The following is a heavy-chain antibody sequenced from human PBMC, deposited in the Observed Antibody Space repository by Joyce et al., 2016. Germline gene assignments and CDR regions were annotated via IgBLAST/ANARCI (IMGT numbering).Heavy chain of an antibody. CDR1: GFSLDTVGVS. J-gene: IGHJ6*03. CDR3: AHSRYASGSYPDYTFYYDMDV. Sequence: QITLKESGPTLVQPTQTLTLTCNFTGFSLDTVGVSVGWVLQPPGKALEWLALIYWDNDKRYRPSLQSRLTSAKDTSKNQVVLTMTNLDPVDTATYYCAHSRYASGSYPDYTFYYDMDVWGKGTTVTVSS. V-gene: IGHV2-5*02. D-gene: IGHD3-10*01. CDR2: IYWDNDK.